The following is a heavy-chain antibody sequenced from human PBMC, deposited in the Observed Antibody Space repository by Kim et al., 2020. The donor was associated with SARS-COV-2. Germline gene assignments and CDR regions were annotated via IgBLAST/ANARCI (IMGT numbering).Heavy chain of an antibody. CDR2: IGGSGGST. V-gene: IGHV3-23*01. CDR3: AKDDYARYFDY. D-gene: IGHD2-2*01. Sequence: GGSLRLSCAASGFTFSTYAMSWVRQAPGKGLEWVSTIGGSGGSTDYADSVKDRFTLSRDNSKNTLYLQMNSLRAEDTAIYYCAKDDYARYFDYWGQGTLV. CDR1: GFTFSTYA. J-gene: IGHJ4*02.